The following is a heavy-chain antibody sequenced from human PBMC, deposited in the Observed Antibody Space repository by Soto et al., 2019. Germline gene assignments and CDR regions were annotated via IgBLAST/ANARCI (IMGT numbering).Heavy chain of an antibody. CDR3: AREVGPFDY. D-gene: IGHD1-26*01. CDR2: IWYDGSNK. V-gene: IGHV3-33*01. Sequence: QVQLVESGGGVVQPGRSLRLSCAASGFIFSTYGMNWVRQAPGKGLEWVAVIWYDGSNKYYADYVKGRLTISRANSKNMLYLQMNSLVAEDTAMYYCAREVGPFDYWGQGTLVTVSS. J-gene: IGHJ4*02. CDR1: GFIFSTYG.